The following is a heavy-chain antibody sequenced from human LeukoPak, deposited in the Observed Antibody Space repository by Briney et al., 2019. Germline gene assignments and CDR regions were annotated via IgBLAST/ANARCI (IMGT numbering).Heavy chain of an antibody. CDR2: INSDGSST. V-gene: IGHV3-74*01. D-gene: IGHD3-10*01. CDR1: GFTFSSYW. CDR3: AKRPYGSGSLDY. J-gene: IGHJ4*02. Sequence: GGSLRLSCAASGFTFSSYWMHWVRQAPGKGLVWVSRINSDGSSTSYADSVKGRFTISRDNAKNTLCLQMNSLRAEDTAVYYCAKRPYGSGSLDYWGQGTLVTVSS.